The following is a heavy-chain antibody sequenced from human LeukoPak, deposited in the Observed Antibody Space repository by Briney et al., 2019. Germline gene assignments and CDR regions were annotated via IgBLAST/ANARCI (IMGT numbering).Heavy chain of an antibody. D-gene: IGHD3-10*01. J-gene: IGHJ4*02. CDR3: ARSSGTFLSYYFPLDF. CDR1: GFTFSSYW. Sequence: GGSLRLSCAASGFTFSSYWMSWVRQAPGKGLEWVANIKQDGSEKYYVDSVKGRFTISRDNAKNSLYLQMNSLRAEDTAVYYCARSSGTFLSYYFPLDFWGQGTLVTVSS. CDR2: IKQDGSEK. V-gene: IGHV3-7*01.